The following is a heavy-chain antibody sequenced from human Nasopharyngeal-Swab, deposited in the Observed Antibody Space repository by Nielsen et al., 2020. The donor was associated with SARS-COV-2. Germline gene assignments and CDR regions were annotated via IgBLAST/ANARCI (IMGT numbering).Heavy chain of an antibody. CDR1: GGSISSYY. V-gene: IGHV4-59*13. D-gene: IGHD3-22*01. Sequence: SETLSLTCTVSGGSISSYYWSWIRQPPGKGLEWIGYIYYSGSTNYNPSLKSRVTISVDTSKNQFSLKLSSVTVADTAVYYCAGGAWSYYDSSGYFDYWGQGTLVTVSS. J-gene: IGHJ4*02. CDR3: AGGAWSYYDSSGYFDY. CDR2: IYYSGST.